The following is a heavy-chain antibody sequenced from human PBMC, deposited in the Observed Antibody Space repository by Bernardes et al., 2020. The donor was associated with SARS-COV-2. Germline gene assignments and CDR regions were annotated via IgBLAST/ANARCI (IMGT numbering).Heavy chain of an antibody. D-gene: IGHD1-26*01. V-gene: IGHV3-30-3*01. CDR2: ISYDGTTK. J-gene: IGHJ4*02. CDR3: AREWEDYTSSLFDY. Sequence: GGSLRLSCAASGFTFSTYAMHWVRQAPGKGLEWVAIISYDGTTKYNKDSVKGRFTISRDNSKNTLFLQMNSLTTEDTAVYYCAREWEDYTSSLFDYWGQGTRVTVSS. CDR1: GFTFSTYA.